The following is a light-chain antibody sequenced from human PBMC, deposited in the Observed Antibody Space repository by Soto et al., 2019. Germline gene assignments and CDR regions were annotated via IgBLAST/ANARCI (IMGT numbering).Light chain of an antibody. CDR3: QQFGSSPGFT. CDR2: AAS. V-gene: IGKV3-20*01. J-gene: IGKJ3*01. Sequence: EIVLTQSPGTLSLSPGERATLSCRASQRINNRYLAWYQQKPGQAPRLLIYAASSRDTGIPDRFSGSGSGTDFTLTISRLEPEDFAVYYGQQFGSSPGFTFGPGTQVHIK. CDR1: QRINNRY.